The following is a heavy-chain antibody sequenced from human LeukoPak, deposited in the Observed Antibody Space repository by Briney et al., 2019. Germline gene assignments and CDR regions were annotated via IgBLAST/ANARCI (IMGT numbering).Heavy chain of an antibody. CDR3: GKDGCSRGSCPIDY. Sequence: PGGSLRLSCAASGFTFDDYTMHWVRQAPGKGLEWVSLITWDGASTYYADSVKGRFTISRDNSKNSLYLQMNSLRTEDTALYYCGKDGCSRGSCPIDYWGQGTLVTVSS. CDR2: ITWDGAST. D-gene: IGHD2-15*01. CDR1: GFTFDDYT. V-gene: IGHV3-43*01. J-gene: IGHJ4*02.